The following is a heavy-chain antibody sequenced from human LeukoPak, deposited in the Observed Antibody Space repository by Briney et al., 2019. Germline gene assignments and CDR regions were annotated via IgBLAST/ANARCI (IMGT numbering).Heavy chain of an antibody. CDR3: AKVRYYYGSGPLDY. Sequence: GGSLRLSCAASGFTFSSYAMHWVRQAPGKGLEWVANIKQDGSEKYYVDSVKGRFTISRDNSKNTLYLQMNSLRAEDTAVYYCAKVRYYYGSGPLDYWGQGTLVTVSS. CDR1: GFTFSSYA. D-gene: IGHD3-10*01. CDR2: IKQDGSEK. V-gene: IGHV3-7*03. J-gene: IGHJ4*02.